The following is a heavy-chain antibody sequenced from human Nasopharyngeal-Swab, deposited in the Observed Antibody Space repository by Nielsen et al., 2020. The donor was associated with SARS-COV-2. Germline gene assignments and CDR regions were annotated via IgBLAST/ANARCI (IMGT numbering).Heavy chain of an antibody. Sequence: SETLSLTCAVSGGSISSSNWWSWVRQPPGKGLEWIGEIYHSGSTNYNPSLKSRVTISVDTSKNQFSLKLSSVTAADTAVYYCARLPAARLFDYWGQGTLVTVSS. CDR1: GGSISSSNW. CDR2: IYHSGST. J-gene: IGHJ4*02. CDR3: ARLPAARLFDY. V-gene: IGHV4-4*02. D-gene: IGHD6-6*01.